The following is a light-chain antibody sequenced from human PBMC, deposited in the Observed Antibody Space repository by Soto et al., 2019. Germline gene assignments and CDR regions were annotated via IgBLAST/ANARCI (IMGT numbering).Light chain of an antibody. V-gene: IGKV1D-13*01. CDR3: QQFNNYLRT. J-gene: IGKJ1*01. Sequence: AIHLTQSPSSLSASVGDRVTITCRASQDISRALAWYQQKPGKAPKLLIYDASTLGGGVTSRFSGSGSGTDFTLTISSLQPEDFATYYCQQFNNYLRTFGQGTKVDIK. CDR1: QDISRA. CDR2: DAS.